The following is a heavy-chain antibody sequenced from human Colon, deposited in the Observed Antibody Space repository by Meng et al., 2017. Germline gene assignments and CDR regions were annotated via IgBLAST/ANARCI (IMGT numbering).Heavy chain of an antibody. Sequence: GESLKISCAASGFTFSSYAMSWVRQAPGKGLEWVSAISGSGGSTYYADSVKGRFTISRDNSKNTLYRQMNSLRTEDTTVYYCAKGLATSGAPRGGYFDYWGQGTLVTVSS. CDR1: GFTFSSYA. V-gene: IGHV3-23*01. CDR3: AKGLATSGAPRGGYFDY. D-gene: IGHD1-26*01. CDR2: ISGSGGST. J-gene: IGHJ4*02.